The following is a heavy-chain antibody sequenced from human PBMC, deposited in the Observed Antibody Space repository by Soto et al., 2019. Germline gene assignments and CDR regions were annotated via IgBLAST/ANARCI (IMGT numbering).Heavy chain of an antibody. J-gene: IGHJ4*02. CDR3: ARLMGTSFDL. CDR1: GFTFSDHH. Sequence: GGSLRLSGAASGFTFSDHHVDWGRQAPGKGLEWVGRARNKARSYTTAYAASVKGRFTISRDDSKNSLSLQMNSLKTEDTAVYFCARLMGTSFDLWGQGTLVTVSS. D-gene: IGHD2-8*01. CDR2: ARNKARSYTT. V-gene: IGHV3-72*01.